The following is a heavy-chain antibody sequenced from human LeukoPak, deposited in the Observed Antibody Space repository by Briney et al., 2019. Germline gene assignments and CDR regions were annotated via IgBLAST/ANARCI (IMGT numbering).Heavy chain of an antibody. CDR2: IGGSDGRT. J-gene: IGHJ6*02. D-gene: IGHD4-17*01. CDR3: AKDSATTGGAYGMDV. CDR1: GFTFRNYG. V-gene: IGHV3-23*01. Sequence: QAGGSLRLSCAASGFTFRNYGMRWVRQAPGKGLEWVSGIGGSDGRTYYTDSVKGRFIISRDNSKNTLYLEIYSLRADDTAIFYCAKDSATTGGAYGMDVWGQGTTVTVSS.